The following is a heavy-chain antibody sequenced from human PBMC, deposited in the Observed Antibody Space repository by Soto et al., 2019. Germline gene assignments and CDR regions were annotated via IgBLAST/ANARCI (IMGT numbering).Heavy chain of an antibody. CDR3: ARDQATVTTYDPRFSRPQGFDP. CDR1: GYTFTGYY. Sequence: ASVKVSCKASGYTFTGYYMHWVRQAPGQGLEWMGWINPNSGGTNYAQKFQGRVTMTRDTSISTAYMELSRLRSDDTAVYYCARDQATVTTYDPRFSRPQGFDPWGQGTLVTVSS. V-gene: IGHV1-2*02. D-gene: IGHD4-17*01. CDR2: INPNSGGT. J-gene: IGHJ5*02.